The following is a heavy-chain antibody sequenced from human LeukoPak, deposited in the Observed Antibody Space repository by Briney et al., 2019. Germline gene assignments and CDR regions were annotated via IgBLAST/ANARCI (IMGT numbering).Heavy chain of an antibody. D-gene: IGHD1-26*01. J-gene: IGHJ6*03. V-gene: IGHV3-9*03. Sequence: GGSLRLSCAASGFTFDEYAMHWVRQLPGKGLEWVSGISWNTYDVGYADSVKGRFTISRDNAKNFLYLQMGSLRAEDMALYYCAKGVGTSYHYHMDVWGKGTTVIVSS. CDR2: ISWNTYDV. CDR3: AKGVGTSYHYHMDV. CDR1: GFTFDEYA.